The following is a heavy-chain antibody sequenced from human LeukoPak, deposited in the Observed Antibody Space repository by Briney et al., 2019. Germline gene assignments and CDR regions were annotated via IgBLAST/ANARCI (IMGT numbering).Heavy chain of an antibody. CDR2: IRYDGSNK. D-gene: IGHD3-3*01. CDR1: GFTFSSYG. CDR3: AKEMRITIFGVDYYYYMDV. V-gene: IGHV3-30*02. J-gene: IGHJ6*03. Sequence: GGSLRLSCAASGFTFSSYGMHWVRQAPGKGLEWVAFIRYDGSNKYYADSVKGRFTISRDNSKNTLYLQMNSLRAEDTAVYYCAKEMRITIFGVDYYYYMDVWGKGTTVTVSS.